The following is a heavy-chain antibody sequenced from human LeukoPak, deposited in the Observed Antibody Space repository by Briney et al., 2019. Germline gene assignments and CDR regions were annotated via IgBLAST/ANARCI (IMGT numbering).Heavy chain of an antibody. CDR3: AGQVYYGMDV. Sequence: GGSLRLSCAASGFSFSSYSMNWVRQAPGKGLEWVSYVSSSNTVIYYADSVKGRFTISRDNAKNSLYLQMNSLRDEDTAVYFCAGQVYYGMDVWGQGTTVTVSS. CDR2: VSSSNTVI. J-gene: IGHJ6*02. V-gene: IGHV3-48*02. CDR1: GFSFSSYS.